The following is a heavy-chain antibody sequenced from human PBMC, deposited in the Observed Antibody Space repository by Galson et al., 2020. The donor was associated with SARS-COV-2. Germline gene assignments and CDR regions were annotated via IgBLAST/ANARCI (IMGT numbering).Heavy chain of an antibody. J-gene: IGHJ3*02. CDR2: LYSNGRT. CDR3: ARVSQRTHGSFDT. CDR1: GIAVSKNS. V-gene: IGHV3-66*02. D-gene: IGHD1-1*01. Sequence: GGSLRLSCAASGIAVSKNSMIWVRQAPGTGLEWVSLLYSNGRTSYSDSVRGRLTISRDISRNTLLLQMNTLRADDTAVYYCARVSQRTHGSFDTWGQATMVTVSA.